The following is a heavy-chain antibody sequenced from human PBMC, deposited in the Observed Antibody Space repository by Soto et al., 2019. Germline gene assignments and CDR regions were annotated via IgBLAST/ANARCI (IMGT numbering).Heavy chain of an antibody. J-gene: IGHJ4*02. Sequence: ATGQGLEWMGIINPSGGRTSYAQKFQGRVTMTRDTSTSTVYMELSSLRSEDTAVYYCARDPNSSSWYSLGYWGQGTLVTVSS. CDR2: INPSGGRT. D-gene: IGHD6-13*01. CDR3: ARDPNSSSWYSLGY. V-gene: IGHV1-46*01.